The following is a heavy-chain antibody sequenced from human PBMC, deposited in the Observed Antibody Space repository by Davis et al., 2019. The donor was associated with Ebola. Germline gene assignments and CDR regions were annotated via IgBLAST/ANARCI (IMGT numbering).Heavy chain of an antibody. Sequence: ASVKVSCKASGYTFTSYGISWVRQAPGQGLEWMGWINPNSGGTKYAQNFQGRVTMTRDTSISTAYMELSGLRSDDTAVYYCARAPTWSQINYYCFDYWGQGALVTVSS. J-gene: IGHJ4*02. V-gene: IGHV1-2*02. CDR2: INPNSGGT. CDR3: ARAPTWSQINYYCFDY. D-gene: IGHD3-10*01. CDR1: GYTFTSYG.